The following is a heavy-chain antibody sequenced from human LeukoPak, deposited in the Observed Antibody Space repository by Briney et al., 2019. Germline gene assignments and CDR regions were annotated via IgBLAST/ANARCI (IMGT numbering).Heavy chain of an antibody. CDR3: ASPSIGYSTRFDP. J-gene: IGHJ5*02. Sequence: SETLSLTCTVSGGSISSSSYYWGWIRQPPGKGLEWIGSIHYSGSTYYNPSLKSRVTISVDTSKNQFSLKLSSVTAADTAVYYCASPSIGYSTRFDPWGQGTLVTVSS. CDR1: GGSISSSSYY. D-gene: IGHD6-13*01. V-gene: IGHV4-39*07. CDR2: IHYSGST.